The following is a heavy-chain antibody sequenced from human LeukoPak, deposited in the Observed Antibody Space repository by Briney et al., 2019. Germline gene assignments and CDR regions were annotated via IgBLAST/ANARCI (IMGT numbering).Heavy chain of an antibody. V-gene: IGHV4-59*08. Sequence: PSGSLSLTCTASGGSISTFYWSWIRQRPGKGLEWIGYIYYSGTTTYNPSLKSRVTIAVDMSKSQFSLTLSSVTAADTALYYCARHGPLYDIWSAQFYFDYWGQGTLVAVSS. CDR3: ARHGPLYDIWSAQFYFDY. CDR1: GGSISTFY. CDR2: IYYSGTT. D-gene: IGHD3-3*01. J-gene: IGHJ4*02.